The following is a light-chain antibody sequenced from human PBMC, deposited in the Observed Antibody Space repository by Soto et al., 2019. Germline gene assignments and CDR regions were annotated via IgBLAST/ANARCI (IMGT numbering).Light chain of an antibody. CDR1: SSDVGGYNY. V-gene: IGLV2-14*01. Sequence: QSALTQPASVSGSPGQSITISCTGTSSDVGGYNYVSWYQHHPGKAPKLLIYDVNNRPSGVSDRFSGSKSGNTASLTISGLPTEDEAYYYGSSYTSIITVVFGGGTKLTVL. CDR2: DVN. CDR3: SSYTSIITVV. J-gene: IGLJ2*01.